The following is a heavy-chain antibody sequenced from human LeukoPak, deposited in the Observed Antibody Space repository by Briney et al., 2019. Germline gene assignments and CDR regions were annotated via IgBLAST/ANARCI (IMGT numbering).Heavy chain of an antibody. J-gene: IGHJ6*02. Sequence: SETLSLTCTASGGSISSYYWSWIRQPPGKGLEWIGYIYTSGSTNYNPSLKSRVTISVDTSKNQFSLKLSSVTAADTAVYYCARAKDGMDVWGQGTTVTVSS. CDR3: ARAKDGMDV. CDR2: IYTSGST. V-gene: IGHV4-4*09. CDR1: GGSISSYY.